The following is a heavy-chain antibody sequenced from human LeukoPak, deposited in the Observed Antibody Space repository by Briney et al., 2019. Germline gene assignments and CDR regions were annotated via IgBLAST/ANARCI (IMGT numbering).Heavy chain of an antibody. Sequence: ARSLTLSCAASAFTFSTYWMHWGSQAPGKGLVWVSRINGDGGSRNYADSVKGRFTISRDNAKNTLYLQMSSLRIEDTAVYYCASASSHRTAAGGDYWGQGTLVTVST. J-gene: IGHJ4*02. CDR1: AFTFSTYW. CDR3: ASASSHRTAAGGDY. CDR2: INGDGGSR. V-gene: IGHV3-74*01. D-gene: IGHD6-13*01.